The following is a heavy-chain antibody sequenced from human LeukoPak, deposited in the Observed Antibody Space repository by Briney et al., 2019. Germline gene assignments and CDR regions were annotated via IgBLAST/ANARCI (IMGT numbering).Heavy chain of an antibody. CDR2: INPNSGGT. Sequence: ASVKVSCKASGYTFTGYYMHWVRQAPGQGLEWMGWINPNSGGTNYAQKFQGRVTMTRDTSISTAYMELSRLRSDDTAVYYCARGRRAAATAWYFDLWGRGTLVTVSS. CDR1: GYTFTGYY. D-gene: IGHD6-13*01. V-gene: IGHV1-2*02. CDR3: ARGRRAAATAWYFDL. J-gene: IGHJ2*01.